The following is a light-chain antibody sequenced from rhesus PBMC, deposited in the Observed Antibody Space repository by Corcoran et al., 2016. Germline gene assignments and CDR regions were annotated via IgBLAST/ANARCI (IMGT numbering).Light chain of an antibody. Sequence: QAALTQPRSVSGSPGQSVTISCTGTSSDIGNYDWVSWYQQRPGTAPKLVIYEVTKRPSGVSGRFSGSKSGNTASLTISGLQAEDEADYYCSSYAVIKIFYIFGPGTRLTVL. J-gene: IGLJ1*01. CDR3: SSYAVIKIFYI. V-gene: IGLV2-32*02. CDR2: EVT. CDR1: SSDIGNYDW.